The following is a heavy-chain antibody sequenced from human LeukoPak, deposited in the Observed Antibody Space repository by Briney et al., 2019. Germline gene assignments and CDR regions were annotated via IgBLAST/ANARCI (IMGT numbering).Heavy chain of an antibody. CDR2: IKQDGSEK. D-gene: IGHD3-10*01. CDR1: GFTFSSYW. CDR3: ARDSNYYGSGRPYYYYGMDV. Sequence: GGSLRLSCAASGFTFSSYWMNWVRQAPGKGLEWVANIKQDGSEKYYVDSVKGRFTISRDNAKNSLYLQMNSLRAEDTAVYYCARDSNYYGSGRPYYYYGMDVWGQGTTVTVSS. J-gene: IGHJ6*02. V-gene: IGHV3-7*03.